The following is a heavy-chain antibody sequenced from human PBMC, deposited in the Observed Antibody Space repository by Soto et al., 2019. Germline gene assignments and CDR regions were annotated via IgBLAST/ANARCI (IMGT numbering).Heavy chain of an antibody. CDR3: ARVVIRRRGYNGVDV. D-gene: IGHD2-21*01. CDR2: TSAFNGNT. CDR1: GYTFTSYD. V-gene: IGHV1-18*01. J-gene: IGHJ6*02. Sequence: QVQLVQSGAEVKKPGASVKVSCKASGYTFTSYDIPWVRQAPGQGREWMGWTSAFNGNTDFAQKFKGRVTMTTDTSTSTAYLELRSLRSDDTAVYYCARVVIRRRGYNGVDVWGQGTTVTVSS.